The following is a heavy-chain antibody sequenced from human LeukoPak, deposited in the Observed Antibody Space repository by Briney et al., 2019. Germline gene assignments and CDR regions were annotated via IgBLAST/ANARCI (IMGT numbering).Heavy chain of an antibody. Sequence: GGSLRLSCAASGFTFSSYWMSWVRQAPGKGLEWVANIKKDGSEKYYVDSVKGRFTISRDNAKKSLYLQMNSLRAEDTAVYYCARDQRQWLVRAFDIWGQGTMVTVSS. CDR3: ARDQRQWLVRAFDI. D-gene: IGHD6-19*01. CDR1: GFTFSSYW. V-gene: IGHV3-7*01. J-gene: IGHJ3*02. CDR2: IKKDGSEK.